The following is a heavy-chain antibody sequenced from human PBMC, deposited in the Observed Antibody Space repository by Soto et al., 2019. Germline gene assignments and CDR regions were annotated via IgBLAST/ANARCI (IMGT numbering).Heavy chain of an antibody. CDR3: ARIVGADRRWFDP. V-gene: IGHV1-18*01. CDR2: ISAYNGNT. CDR1: GYTFTSYG. J-gene: IGHJ5*02. D-gene: IGHD1-26*01. Sequence: ASVKVSCKASGYTFTSYGINWVRQAPGQGLEWMGWISAYNGNTNYAQKLQGRVTMTTDTSTSTAYIELRSLRSDDTAVYYCARIVGADRRWFDPWGQGTLVTVSS.